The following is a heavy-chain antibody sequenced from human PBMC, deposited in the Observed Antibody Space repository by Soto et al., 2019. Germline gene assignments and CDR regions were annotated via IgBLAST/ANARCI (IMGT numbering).Heavy chain of an antibody. D-gene: IGHD4-17*01. CDR2: IWYDGSNK. CDR3: ARDDYGDYPHFDY. Sequence: GGSLRLSCSASGFTFSNYGMHWVRQAPGKGLEWVAVIWYDGSNKYYADSVKGRLTISRDNSKNTLYLQMNSLRAEDTAVYYCARDDYGDYPHFDYWGQGTLVTVSS. CDR1: GFTFSNYG. J-gene: IGHJ4*02. V-gene: IGHV3-33*01.